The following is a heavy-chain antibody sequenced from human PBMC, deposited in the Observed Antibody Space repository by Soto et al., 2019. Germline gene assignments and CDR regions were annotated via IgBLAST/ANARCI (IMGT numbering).Heavy chain of an antibody. V-gene: IGHV3-30*18. Sequence: QEKLVESGGGVVQPGRSLRLSCAASGFSFSTYGMHWVRQAPGKGLEWVAVITYDGTNQYYGDSGKGRFTISRDNSKNTLSLQMNSLRVEDTALYYCAKGDEWHTSQFYDYGMDVWGQGTTVTVSS. CDR3: AKGDEWHTSQFYDYGMDV. J-gene: IGHJ6*02. D-gene: IGHD1-26*01. CDR1: GFSFSTYG. CDR2: ITYDGTNQ.